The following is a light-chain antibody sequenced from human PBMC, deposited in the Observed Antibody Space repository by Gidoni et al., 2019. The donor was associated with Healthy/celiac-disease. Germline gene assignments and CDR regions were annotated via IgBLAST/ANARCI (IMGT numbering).Light chain of an antibody. Sequence: DIVLTQSPGTLSLSPGERATLSCRASQSVSSSYLAWYQQKPGQAPRLLIYGASSRPTGTPDRFSGSGSGTDFTLTISRLEPEDFAVYYCQQYGSSPLWTFGQGTKVEIK. CDR2: GAS. J-gene: IGKJ1*01. CDR1: QSVSSSY. CDR3: QQYGSSPLWT. V-gene: IGKV3-20*01.